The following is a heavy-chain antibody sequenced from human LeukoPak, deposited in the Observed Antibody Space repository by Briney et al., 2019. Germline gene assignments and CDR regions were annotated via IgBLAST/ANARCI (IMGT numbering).Heavy chain of an antibody. CDR2: IYFIRST. D-gene: IGHD4-11*01. J-gene: IGHJ5*02. CDR1: GGSISSSSHY. CDR3: ARQERLPPPLNWLDP. V-gene: IGHV4-39*01. Sequence: SETLSLTCTVSGGSISSSSHYWGWIRRPPGKGLEWIGSIYFIRSTYYNPSLESRVTMSLDTSKNHFSLKLSYVTDADTAVYYCARQERLPPPLNWLDPWGQGTLVTVSS.